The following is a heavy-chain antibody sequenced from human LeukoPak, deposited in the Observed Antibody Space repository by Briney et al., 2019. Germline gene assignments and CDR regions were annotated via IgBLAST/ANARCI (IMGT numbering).Heavy chain of an antibody. J-gene: IGHJ4*02. Sequence: PSETLSLTCTVSGGSLSSGSYYWSWIRQPPGKGLEWIGYIYYTGSTYYNPSLRSRVTISLDTSKNQFSLNLNSVTAADTAVYFCARDSGSSGWYDYWGQGTLVTASS. CDR1: GGSLSSGSYY. D-gene: IGHD6-19*01. V-gene: IGHV4-61*01. CDR2: IYYTGST. CDR3: ARDSGSSGWYDY.